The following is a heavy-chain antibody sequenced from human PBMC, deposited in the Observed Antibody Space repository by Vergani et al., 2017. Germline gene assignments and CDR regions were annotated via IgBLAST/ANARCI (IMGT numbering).Heavy chain of an antibody. J-gene: IGHJ2*01. CDR3: ARSQGDYWYFDL. Sequence: QLQLQESGPGLVKPSETLALLCSVSCGSIKPSSSFWGWLRQSPGKGLGWIGSSNYVGRNFYILSLESRATVFVDTSKNHFSLNVTSVTAADTAVYYCARSQGDYWYFDLWGQGSLVTVSS. D-gene: IGHD2-21*01. CDR1: CGSIKPSSSF. CDR2: SNYVGRN. V-gene: IGHV4-39*01.